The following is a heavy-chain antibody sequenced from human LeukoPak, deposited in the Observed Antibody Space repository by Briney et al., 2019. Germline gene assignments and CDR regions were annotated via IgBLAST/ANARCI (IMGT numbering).Heavy chain of an antibody. V-gene: IGHV3-23*01. Sequence: GGSLRLSCAASGFTFSSYAMSWVRQAPGKGLEWVSAISDSGGSTYYADSVKGRFTISRDNSKNTLDLQMNSLRAEDTAVYYCAKDYKGVWLAYGSGSLEAHYWGQGTLVAVSS. J-gene: IGHJ4*02. CDR2: ISDSGGST. CDR1: GFTFSSYA. CDR3: AKDYKGVWLAYGSGSLEAHY. D-gene: IGHD3-10*01.